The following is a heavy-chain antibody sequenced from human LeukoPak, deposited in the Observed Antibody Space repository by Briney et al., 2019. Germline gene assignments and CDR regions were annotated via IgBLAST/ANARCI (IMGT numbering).Heavy chain of an antibody. J-gene: IGHJ3*02. Sequence: GASVKVSCKASGYTFNGHYLHWVRQAPGQGLEWMGWINPNSGVTNHAQKFQVRVTMTRDTSISTAYMELSRLRSEDTAVYYCARGAGMSDAFDIWGQGTMVTVSS. CDR3: ARGAGMSDAFDI. V-gene: IGHV1-2*02. CDR2: INPNSGVT. CDR1: GYTFNGHY.